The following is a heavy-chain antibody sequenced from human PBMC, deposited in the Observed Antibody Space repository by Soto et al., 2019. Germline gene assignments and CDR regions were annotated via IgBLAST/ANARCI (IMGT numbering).Heavy chain of an antibody. CDR3: VVLAVLA. J-gene: IGHJ5*02. V-gene: IGHV3-48*03. CDR2: ISSSGSTI. D-gene: IGHD3-3*01. Sequence: EVQLVESGGGLVQPGGSLRLSCAASGFTFSSYEMNWVRQAPGKGLEWVSYISSSGSTIYYADSMKGRFTISRDNPKNSMYLQMNSLRAEDTAVYYCVVLAVLAWGQGTLVTVSS. CDR1: GFTFSSYE.